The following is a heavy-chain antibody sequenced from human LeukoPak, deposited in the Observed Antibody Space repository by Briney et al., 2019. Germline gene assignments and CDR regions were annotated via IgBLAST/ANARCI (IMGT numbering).Heavy chain of an antibody. CDR2: IYPGDSDT. J-gene: IGHJ3*02. Sequence: GESLKISCKGSGYIFTSYWIAWVRQLPGKGLERMGIIYPGDSDTRYSPSFQGQVTISADKSITTAYLQWSSLKASDTAMYYCARRDGYGAYDIWGQGTMVTVSS. CDR1: GYIFTSYW. D-gene: IGHD5-24*01. V-gene: IGHV5-51*01. CDR3: ARRDGYGAYDI.